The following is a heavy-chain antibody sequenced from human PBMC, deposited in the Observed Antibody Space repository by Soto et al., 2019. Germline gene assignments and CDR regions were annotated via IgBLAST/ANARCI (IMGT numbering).Heavy chain of an antibody. V-gene: IGHV3-48*01. J-gene: IGHJ3*02. CDR2: ISSSSSTI. CDR3: ATDIVVVPAAISAFDI. D-gene: IGHD2-2*01. Sequence: GGSLRLSCAASGFTFSSYSMNWVRQAPGKGLEWVSYISSSSSTIYYADSVKGRFTISRDNAKNSLYLQMNSLRAEDTAVYYCATDIVVVPAAISAFDIWGQGTMVTVSS. CDR1: GFTFSSYS.